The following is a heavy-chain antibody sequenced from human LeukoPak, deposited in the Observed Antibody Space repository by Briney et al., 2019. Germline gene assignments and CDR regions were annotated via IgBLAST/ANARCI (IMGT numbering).Heavy chain of an antibody. CDR1: GFTFSSYG. J-gene: IGHJ4*02. D-gene: IGHD3-22*01. V-gene: IGHV3-30*02. Sequence: GGSLRLSCAASGFTFSSYGMHWVRQAPGKGLEWVAFIRYDGSNKYYADSVKGRFTISRDNSKNTLYLQMNSLRVEDTAVYYCATLPYYYDSSGSYYFDYWGQGTLVTVSS. CDR3: ATLPYYYDSSGSYYFDY. CDR2: IRYDGSNK.